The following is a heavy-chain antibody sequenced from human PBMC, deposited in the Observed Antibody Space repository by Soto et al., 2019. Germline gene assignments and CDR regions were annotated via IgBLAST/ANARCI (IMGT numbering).Heavy chain of an antibody. CDR1: GFTFSSYS. J-gene: IGHJ6*03. CDR2: ISSSSSTI. V-gene: IGHV3-48*01. D-gene: IGHD6-6*01. Sequence: GGSLRLSCAASGFTFSSYSMNWVRQAPGKGLEWVSYISSSSSTIYYADSVKGRFTISRDNAKNSLYLQMNSLRAEDTAVYYCARGEYSSSIYYYYYMDVWGKGTTVTVSS. CDR3: ARGEYSSSIYYYYYMDV.